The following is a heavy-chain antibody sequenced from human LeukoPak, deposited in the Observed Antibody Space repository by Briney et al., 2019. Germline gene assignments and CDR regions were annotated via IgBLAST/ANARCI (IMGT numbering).Heavy chain of an antibody. V-gene: IGHV3-23*01. CDR2: ISGNDGST. J-gene: IGHJ4*02. D-gene: IGHD6-6*01. Sequence: GGSLRLSCAASGFTFSSYAMSWVRQAPGKGLKWVSAISGNDGSTYYAGSVKGRFTISRDNSKNTLYLQMNSLRAEDTAVYYCARVSYPSGAARPNPLHYYFDYWGQGTLVTVSS. CDR1: GFTFSSYA. CDR3: ARVSYPSGAARPNPLHYYFDY.